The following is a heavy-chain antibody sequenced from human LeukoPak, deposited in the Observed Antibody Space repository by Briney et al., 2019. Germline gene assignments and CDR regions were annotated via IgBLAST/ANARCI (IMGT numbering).Heavy chain of an antibody. D-gene: IGHD3-10*01. CDR2: ILYDGSNK. CDR1: GFTFSSYG. J-gene: IGHJ4*02. Sequence: AGRSLRLSCAAAGFTFSSYGMQWVRQAPSKGLEWVAVILYDGSNKYYADSVKGRFTISRDNSKNTLYLQMNSLRAEDTAVYYCAKGGWFGELFPLDYWGQGTLVTVSS. CDR3: AKGGWFGELFPLDY. V-gene: IGHV3-33*06.